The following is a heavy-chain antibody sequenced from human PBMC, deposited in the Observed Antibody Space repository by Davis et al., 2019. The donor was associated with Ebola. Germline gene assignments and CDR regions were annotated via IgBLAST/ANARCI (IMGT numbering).Heavy chain of an antibody. CDR2: LYYSGST. CDR1: GGSISSYY. J-gene: IGHJ6*02. V-gene: IGHV4-59*01. Sequence: MPSETLSLTCTVSGGSISSYYWSWIWKPPGKGLEWIGYLYYSGSTNYNPSLNSRVTISVDTSKNQFSLNLSLVTAADTAVYYCARDVLIGSSTLSYYYYYGMDVWGQGTTVTVSS. D-gene: IGHD6-6*01. CDR3: ARDVLIGSSTLSYYYYYGMDV.